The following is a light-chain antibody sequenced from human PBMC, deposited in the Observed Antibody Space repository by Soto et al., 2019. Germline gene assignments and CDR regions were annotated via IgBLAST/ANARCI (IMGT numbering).Light chain of an antibody. CDR2: GTS. J-gene: IGKJ1*01. Sequence: DIQMTQSPSSLFASVGDRVTITCRASQGIRNNLGWYQQKPGKAPKRLIYGTSNLQYGAPSRFSGSGSGTEFTLTISSLQPDDFATYYCQHYNSYSEAFGQGTKVDIK. CDR1: QGIRNN. CDR3: QHYNSYSEA. V-gene: IGKV1-17*01.